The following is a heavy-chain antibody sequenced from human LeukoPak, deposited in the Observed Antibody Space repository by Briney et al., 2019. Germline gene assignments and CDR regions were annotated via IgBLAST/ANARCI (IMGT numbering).Heavy chain of an antibody. CDR2: IYPGDSDT. Sequence: GESLKISCPGSGYSFTSYWIGWVRHMPGKGLEWMGIIYPGDSDTRYSPSFQGQVTISADKSISTAYLQWSSLKAPDNAMYYCARGRYDFWSGYSAALGWYFDLWGRGTLVTVSS. CDR3: ARGRYDFWSGYSAALGWYFDL. D-gene: IGHD3-3*01. J-gene: IGHJ2*01. CDR1: GYSFTSYW. V-gene: IGHV5-51*01.